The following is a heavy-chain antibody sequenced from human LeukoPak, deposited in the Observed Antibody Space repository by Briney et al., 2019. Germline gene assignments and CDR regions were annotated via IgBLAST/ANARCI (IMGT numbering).Heavy chain of an antibody. CDR2: IKHDEREE. CDR1: GFTFSESW. V-gene: IGHV3-7*03. D-gene: IGHD5-18*01. CDR3: ANVDTAMDFDY. J-gene: IGHJ4*02. Sequence: PGGSLRLSCVASGFTFSESWMTWVRQAPGKGLEWVASIKHDEREEYYADSVKGRFSMSRDNGKNSLYLQMNSPRAEDTAVYYCANVDTAMDFDYWGQGTLVTVSS.